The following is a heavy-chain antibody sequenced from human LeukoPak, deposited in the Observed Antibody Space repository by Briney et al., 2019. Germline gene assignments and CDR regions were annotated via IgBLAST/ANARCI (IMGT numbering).Heavy chain of an antibody. CDR1: GFSLRGYG. Sequence: PGGSLRLSCAAPGFSLRGYGMHWVRQAPGKGLEYVSAISTDGGTTYYADSVKDRFIISIDNAKNTLYLQMGSLRNEDMAVYYCARGRGGPPFDYWGQGTLVIVSS. CDR3: ARGRGGPPFDY. CDR2: ISTDGGTT. V-gene: IGHV3-64*02. J-gene: IGHJ4*02.